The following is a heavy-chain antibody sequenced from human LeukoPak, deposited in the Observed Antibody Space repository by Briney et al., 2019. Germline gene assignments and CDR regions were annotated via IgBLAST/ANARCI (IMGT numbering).Heavy chain of an antibody. J-gene: IGHJ4*02. CDR2: ISASGTT. Sequence: SETLSLTCTLSGGSINIYYWGWIRQPAGRGLVRIRRISASGTTDYNPSLKSRVTISVDKSKNQFSLRLTSVTAADTAVYYCARDRAVAVAIRRLDYWGQGTLVAVSS. CDR1: GGSINIYY. V-gene: IGHV4-4*07. CDR3: ARDRAVAVAIRRLDY. D-gene: IGHD6-19*01.